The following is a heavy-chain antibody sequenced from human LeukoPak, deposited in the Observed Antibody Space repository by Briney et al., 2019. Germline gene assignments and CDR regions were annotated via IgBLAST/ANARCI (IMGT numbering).Heavy chain of an antibody. Sequence: SETLSLTCTVSGGSISSYYWSWIRQPPGKGLEWIGYIYHSGSTYYNPSLKSRVTISVDRSKNQFSLKLSSVTAADTAVYYCARDSSSWPYWYFDLWGRGTLVTVSS. D-gene: IGHD6-13*01. CDR3: ARDSSSWPYWYFDL. CDR1: GGSISSYY. CDR2: IYHSGST. J-gene: IGHJ2*01. V-gene: IGHV4-59*12.